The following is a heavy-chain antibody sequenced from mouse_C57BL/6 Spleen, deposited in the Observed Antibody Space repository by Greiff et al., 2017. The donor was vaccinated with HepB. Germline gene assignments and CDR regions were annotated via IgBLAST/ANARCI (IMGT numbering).Heavy chain of an antibody. CDR1: GFTFSDYY. Sequence: EVMLVESEGGLVQPGSSMKLSCTASGFTFSDYYMAWVRQVPEKGLEWVANINYDGSSTYYLDSLKSRFIISRDNAKNILYLQMSSLKSEDTATYYCARDRFGYYGSSLYYFDYWGQGTTLTVSS. V-gene: IGHV5-16*01. J-gene: IGHJ2*01. CDR3: ARDRFGYYGSSLYYFDY. CDR2: INYDGSST. D-gene: IGHD1-1*01.